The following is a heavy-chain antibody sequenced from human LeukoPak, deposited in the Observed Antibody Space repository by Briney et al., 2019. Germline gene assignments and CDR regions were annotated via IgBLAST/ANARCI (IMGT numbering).Heavy chain of an antibody. D-gene: IGHD6-13*01. CDR1: GFNFGGYA. J-gene: IGHJ4*02. CDR2: IRGSGGST. Sequence: GGSLRLSCEASGFNFGGYAMSWVRQAPGKGLEWVSSIRGSGGSTDFADSVKGRFTISKDNSQNTLYLQMDSLRADDTAVYYCAKARSSSWYYFDSWGQGTLVIVSS. V-gene: IGHV3-23*01. CDR3: AKARSSSWYYFDS.